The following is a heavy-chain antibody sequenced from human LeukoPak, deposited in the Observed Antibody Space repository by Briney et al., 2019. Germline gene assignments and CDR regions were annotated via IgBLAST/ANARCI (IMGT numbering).Heavy chain of an antibody. D-gene: IGHD1-26*01. J-gene: IGHJ4*02. V-gene: IGHV3-23*01. CDR2: ISGSGGST. Sequence: PGGSLRLSCAASGFTFSSYSMNWVRQAPGKGLEWVSGISGSGGSTYYADSVKGRFTISRDNSKNTFYLQMNSLRADDTAVYYCAISGGYWAWAHWGQGTLVTVSS. CDR1: GFTFSSYS. CDR3: AISGGYWAWAH.